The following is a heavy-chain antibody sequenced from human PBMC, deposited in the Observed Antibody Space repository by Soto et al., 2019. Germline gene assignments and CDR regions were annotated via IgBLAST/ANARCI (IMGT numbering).Heavy chain of an antibody. CDR2: ISYDGSNK. CDR1: GFTFSSYG. Sequence: QVQLVESGGGVVQPGRSLRLSCAASGFTFSSYGMHWVRQAPGKGLEWVALISYDGSNKYYADSVKGRFTISRDNSKNXXXXQMXXLXTEDTAVYYCAKDLGHGGRGAFDIWGQGTMVTVSS. CDR3: AKDLGHGGRGAFDI. J-gene: IGHJ3*02. D-gene: IGHD7-27*01. V-gene: IGHV3-30*18.